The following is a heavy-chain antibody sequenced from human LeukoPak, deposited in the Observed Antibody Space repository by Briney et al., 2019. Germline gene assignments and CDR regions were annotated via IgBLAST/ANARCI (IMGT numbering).Heavy chain of an antibody. CDR3: ARETWFDP. Sequence: GGSLRLSCAASGFXFSSNSINWVRQAPGEGLEWVSYISSGSSTIYYADSVKGRSTISRDNAKNSLYLQMNSLRDEDTAVYYCARETWFDPWGQGTLVTVSS. J-gene: IGHJ5*02. CDR2: ISSGSSTI. V-gene: IGHV3-48*02. CDR1: GFXFSSNS.